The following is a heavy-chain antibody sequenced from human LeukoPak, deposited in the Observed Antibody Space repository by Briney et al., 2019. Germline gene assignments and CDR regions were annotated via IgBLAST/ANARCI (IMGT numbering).Heavy chain of an antibody. CDR2: IYPGDSDT. D-gene: IGHD1-26*01. V-gene: IGHV5-51*01. J-gene: IGHJ6*03. CDR3: ARHIPKPRRGYYYYMDV. Sequence: GESLKISCKVSGYTFTNYWIGWVRQMPGKGLEWMGIIYPGDSDTRYSPSFQGQVTISADKSITTAYLQWSSLKASDTAMYYCARHIPKPRRGYYYYMDVWGKGTTVTVSS. CDR1: GYTFTNYW.